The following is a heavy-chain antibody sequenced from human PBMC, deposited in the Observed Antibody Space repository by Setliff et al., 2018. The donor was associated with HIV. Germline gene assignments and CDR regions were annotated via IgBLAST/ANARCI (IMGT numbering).Heavy chain of an antibody. D-gene: IGHD6-19*01. CDR3: ARDRSSGWSKDWFDT. J-gene: IGHJ5*02. CDR2: MYYTGST. V-gene: IGHV4-39*02. Sequence: PSETLSLTCTVSGGSTDSGSYYWAWIRQPPGKGLEWIGSMYYTGSTYYNPSLKSRVTISIDTSKNQFSLKLNSVTAAGTAMYHCARDRSSGWSKDWFDTWGQGILVTVSS. CDR1: GGSTDSGSYY.